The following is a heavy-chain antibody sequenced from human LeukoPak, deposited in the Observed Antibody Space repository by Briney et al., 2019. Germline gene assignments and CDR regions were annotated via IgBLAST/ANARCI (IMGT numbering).Heavy chain of an antibody. J-gene: IGHJ3*02. D-gene: IGHD2-2*01. Sequence: GGSLRLSCAASGLTFSSYGMHWVRQAPGKGLEWVAVIWYDGSNKYYADSVKGRFTISRDNSKNTLYLQMNSLRAEDTAVYYCARDQGHCSSTSCYAPDAFDIWGQGTMVTVSS. CDR1: GLTFSSYG. CDR2: IWYDGSNK. V-gene: IGHV3-33*01. CDR3: ARDQGHCSSTSCYAPDAFDI.